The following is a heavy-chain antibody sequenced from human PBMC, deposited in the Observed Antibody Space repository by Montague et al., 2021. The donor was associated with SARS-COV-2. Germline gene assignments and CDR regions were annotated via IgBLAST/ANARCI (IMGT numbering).Heavy chain of an antibody. J-gene: IGHJ3*02. D-gene: IGHD6-19*01. CDR3: ARGSGWMGNAFDI. V-gene: IGHV4-59*01. CDR2: IYYSGST. Sequence: SETLSLTCTVSGGSISSYYWSWIRQPPGEGLEWIGYIYYSGSTNYNPSLKSRVTISVDTSKNQFSLKLSSVTAADTAVYYRARGSGWMGNAFDIWGQGTMVTVSS. CDR1: GGSISSYY.